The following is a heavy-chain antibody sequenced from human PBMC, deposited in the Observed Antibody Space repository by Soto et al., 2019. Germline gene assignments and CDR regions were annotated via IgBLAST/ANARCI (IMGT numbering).Heavy chain of an antibody. CDR3: ARGYIGYSNYREVMGV. D-gene: IGHD4-4*01. Sequence: ASVKVSCKASGGTFSSYAISWVRQAPGQGLEWMGGIIPIFGTANYAQKFQGRVTITADESTSTAYMELSSLRSEDTAVYYCARGYIGYSNYREVMGVWGQGTTVTVSS. CDR2: IIPIFGTA. CDR1: GGTFSSYA. V-gene: IGHV1-69*13. J-gene: IGHJ6*02.